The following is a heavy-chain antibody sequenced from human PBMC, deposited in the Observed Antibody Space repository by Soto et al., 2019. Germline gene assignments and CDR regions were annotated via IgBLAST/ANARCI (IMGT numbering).Heavy chain of an antibody. D-gene: IGHD7-27*01. Sequence: QVHLVHSAAEVKKPGSSVRVSCTVSGGTFGRNTIVWVRQAPEQGLECMGHIVPIFGTFKYAQKFQGRVIFTADESTTTAYMDLSSLTSEDTAVYFCARDLNWALDYWGQGTLVTVSS. V-gene: IGHV1-69*01. J-gene: IGHJ4*02. CDR2: IVPIFGTF. CDR1: GGTFGRNT. CDR3: ARDLNWALDY.